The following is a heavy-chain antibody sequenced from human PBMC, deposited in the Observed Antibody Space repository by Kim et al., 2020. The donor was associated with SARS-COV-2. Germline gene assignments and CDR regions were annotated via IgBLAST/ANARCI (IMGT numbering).Heavy chain of an antibody. V-gene: IGHV3-23*01. D-gene: IGHD2-2*01. CDR1: GFTFSHYA. J-gene: IGHJ4*02. CDR2: ISDSGHYT. Sequence: GGSLRLSCAASGFTFSHYAMSWVHQAPGKGLECASGISDSGHYTFYADSVKGHFTISRDNSKNTLFLQMNSLRAEDTAVYYCAKWREYCSTTTCFQNFDYWGQGTLVTVSS. CDR3: AKWREYCSTTTCFQNFDY.